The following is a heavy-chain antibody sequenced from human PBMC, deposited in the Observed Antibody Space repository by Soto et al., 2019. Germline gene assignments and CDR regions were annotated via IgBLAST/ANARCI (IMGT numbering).Heavy chain of an antibody. CDR3: ARVATAMPYDF. J-gene: IGHJ4*02. CDR1: GFSLSTNT. Sequence: GGSLRLSCAASGFSLSTNTMHWVRQVPGKGLEWVASISNDGRRKYYADFVKGRFTISRDTANNILYLEMNSLRAEDTSLYYCARVATAMPYDFWGQGTQVTVYS. D-gene: IGHD2-2*01. CDR2: ISNDGRRK. V-gene: IGHV3-30*04.